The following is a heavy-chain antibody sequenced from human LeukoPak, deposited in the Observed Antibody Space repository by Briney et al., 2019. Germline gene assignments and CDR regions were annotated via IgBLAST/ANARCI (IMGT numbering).Heavy chain of an antibody. D-gene: IGHD3-10*01. J-gene: IGHJ4*02. Sequence: PGGSLRLSCAASGFTVSSNYMSWVRQAPGKGLEWVSVIYSGGSTYYADSVKGRFTISRDNSKNTLYLQMNSLRAEDTAVYYCARDDYYGSGSYKSAFDYWGQGTLVTVSS. CDR2: IYSGGST. CDR3: ARDDYYGSGSYKSAFDY. V-gene: IGHV3-66*01. CDR1: GFTVSSNY.